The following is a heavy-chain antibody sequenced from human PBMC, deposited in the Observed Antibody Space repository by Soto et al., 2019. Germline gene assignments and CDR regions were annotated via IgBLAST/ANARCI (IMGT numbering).Heavy chain of an antibody. V-gene: IGHV4-59*01. D-gene: IGHD3-3*01. Sequence: SETLSLTCTVSGGSISSYYWSWIRQPPGKGLEWIGYIYYSGSTNYNPSLKSRVTISVDTSKNQFSLKLSSVTAADTAVYYCARVDDFWSGYYGYWGQGTLVTVSS. CDR1: GGSISSYY. CDR3: ARVDDFWSGYYGY. CDR2: IYYSGST. J-gene: IGHJ4*02.